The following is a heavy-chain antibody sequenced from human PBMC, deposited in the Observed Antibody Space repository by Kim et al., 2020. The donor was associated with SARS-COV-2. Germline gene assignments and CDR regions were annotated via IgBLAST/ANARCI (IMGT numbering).Heavy chain of an antibody. Sequence: SPSFQGQVTISADKSISTAYLQWSSLKASDTAMYYCARLGNGYSSSLVDYWGQGTLVTVSS. V-gene: IGHV5-51*01. J-gene: IGHJ4*02. D-gene: IGHD6-13*01. CDR3: ARLGNGYSSSLVDY.